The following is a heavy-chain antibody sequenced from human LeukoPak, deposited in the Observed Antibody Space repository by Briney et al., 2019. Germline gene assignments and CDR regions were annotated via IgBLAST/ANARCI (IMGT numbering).Heavy chain of an antibody. CDR1: GFSVSAHY. Sequence: GGSLRLSCAVSGFSVSAHYMSWVRQAPGKGLECVSFLYTGGDTYYADSVKGRFTISRDNSENTLYLQMNGLRAEDTAVYYCARGPGSRGIFDYWGQGTLVTVSS. J-gene: IGHJ4*02. V-gene: IGHV3-53*01. D-gene: IGHD3-10*01. CDR2: LYTGGDT. CDR3: ARGPGSRGIFDY.